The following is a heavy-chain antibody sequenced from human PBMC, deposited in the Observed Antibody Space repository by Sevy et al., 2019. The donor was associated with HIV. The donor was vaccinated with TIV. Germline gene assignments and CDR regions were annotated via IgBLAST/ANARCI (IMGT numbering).Heavy chain of an antibody. J-gene: IGHJ4*02. Sequence: SETLSLTCTVSGGSIITYYWSWIRQAPGKGLEWIGEIYNSGRTNYNPSLKSRVTISIDTSKNHFCLKLSSVTAADTAVYYCARVGYNWNDVGYWGQGTLVTVSS. CDR3: ARVGYNWNDVGY. CDR1: GGSIITYY. V-gene: IGHV4-59*01. CDR2: IYNSGRT. D-gene: IGHD1-20*01.